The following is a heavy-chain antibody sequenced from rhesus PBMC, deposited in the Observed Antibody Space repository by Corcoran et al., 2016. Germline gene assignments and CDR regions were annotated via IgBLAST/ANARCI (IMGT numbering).Heavy chain of an antibody. CDR3: ATMVDG. J-gene: IGHJ4*01. V-gene: IGHV4-106*01. Sequence: QVQLQESGPGLVKPSETLSLTCAVSGGSIRDDYYWSWIRQPPGKGLEWIGDIYGSGGGTNYNPSLKNRVTSSIDTPKSQFSLKLSSVTAADTAVYYCATMVDGWGQGVLVTVSS. D-gene: IGHD2-39*02. CDR1: GGSIRDDYY. CDR2: IYGSGGGT.